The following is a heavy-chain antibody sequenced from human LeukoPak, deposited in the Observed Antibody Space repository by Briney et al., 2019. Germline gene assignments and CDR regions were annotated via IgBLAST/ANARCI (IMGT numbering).Heavy chain of an antibody. J-gene: IGHJ6*02. D-gene: IGHD2-2*01. CDR3: AKVQFDCSSTSCYLDYYYYGMDV. CDR2: INTDGSST. V-gene: IGHV3-74*03. Sequence: PGGSLRLSCAASGFTFSSYWMHWVRQAPGKGLVWVSRINTDGSSTMYADSVKGRFIISRDVAKNTLYLQMNSLRAEDTAVYYCAKVQFDCSSTSCYLDYYYYGMDVWGQGTTVTVSS. CDR1: GFTFSSYW.